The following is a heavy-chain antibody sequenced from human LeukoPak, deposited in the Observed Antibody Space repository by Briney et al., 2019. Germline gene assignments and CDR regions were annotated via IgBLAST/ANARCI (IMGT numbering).Heavy chain of an antibody. Sequence: PGGSLRLSCAASGFTFSSYWMHWARQVPGKGLVWVARINPGGSSITYADSVKGRFTISRDNAKNTLYLQMDSLRAEDTGVYYCARSNQADDYWGQGTLATVSS. V-gene: IGHV3-74*01. CDR1: GFTFSSYW. J-gene: IGHJ4*02. D-gene: IGHD1-14*01. CDR2: INPGGSSI. CDR3: ARSNQADDY.